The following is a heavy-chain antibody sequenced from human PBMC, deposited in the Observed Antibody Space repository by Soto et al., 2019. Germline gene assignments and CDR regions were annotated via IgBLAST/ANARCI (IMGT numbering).Heavy chain of an antibody. CDR3: ARDKGYGFGWSSSSGMDV. J-gene: IGHJ6*02. V-gene: IGHV1-18*01. D-gene: IGHD5-18*01. Sequence: QVQFVQSGAEVMTPGASVKVSCKASGYTFSNFGLSWVRQAPGQGLEWMGWISGYNGNTNSAEKIQGRVTMTTDTSTSTAYMEVRSLTSDDPAVYYCARDKGYGFGWSSSSGMDVLGQGTTVTVYS. CDR2: ISGYNGNT. CDR1: GYTFSNFG.